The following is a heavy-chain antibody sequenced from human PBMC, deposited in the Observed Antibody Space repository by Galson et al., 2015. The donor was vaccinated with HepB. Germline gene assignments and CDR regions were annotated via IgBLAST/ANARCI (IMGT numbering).Heavy chain of an antibody. J-gene: IGHJ6*02. V-gene: IGHV3-33*01. D-gene: IGHD1-14*01. CDR1: GFTFSPFG. CDR2: IWYDGSNK. CDR3: ARGSPDLSDYNGMDV. Sequence: SLRLSCAASGFTFSPFGMHWVRQAPGKGLEWVAIIWYDGSNKYYADSVKGRFTISRDNSKNTLYLQMNSLRAEDTAVYYCARGSPDLSDYNGMDVWGQGTTVTVSS.